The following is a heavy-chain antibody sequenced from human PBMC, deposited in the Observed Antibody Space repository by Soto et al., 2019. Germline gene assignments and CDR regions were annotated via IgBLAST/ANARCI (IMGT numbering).Heavy chain of an antibody. Sequence: QVQLVQSGAEVKKPGASVKVSCKASGYTFTSYGISWVRQAPGQGLEWMGWIRAYNGNTNYAQKLPGRVTMTTATSTSTAYMELGNLRADDTAVYSSAMDAPPAADWGQGTLVTVSS. V-gene: IGHV1-18*01. D-gene: IGHD2-2*01. J-gene: IGHJ4*02. CDR3: AMDAPPAAD. CDR2: IRAYNGNT. CDR1: GYTFTSYG.